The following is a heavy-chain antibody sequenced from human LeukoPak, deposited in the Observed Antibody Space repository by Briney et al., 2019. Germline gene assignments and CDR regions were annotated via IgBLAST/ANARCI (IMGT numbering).Heavy chain of an antibody. Sequence: ASVKVSCKASGYTFTGYYMHWVRQAPGQGIEWMGWINPNSGGTNYAQKFQGRVTMTRDTSISTAYMELSRLRSDDTAVYYCARDRSITGTTVPFDYWGQGTLVTVSS. J-gene: IGHJ4*02. V-gene: IGHV1-2*02. CDR1: GYTFTGYY. D-gene: IGHD1/OR15-1a*01. CDR2: INPNSGGT. CDR3: ARDRSITGTTVPFDY.